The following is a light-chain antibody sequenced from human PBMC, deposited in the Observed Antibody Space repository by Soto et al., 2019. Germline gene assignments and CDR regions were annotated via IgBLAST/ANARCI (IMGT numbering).Light chain of an antibody. CDR3: QQRSNWPPLT. Sequence: EIVLTQSACTLSWSPGERATLSWRASQSVSSSYLAWYQQKPGQAPRLVIYGASSRATGIPDRFSGSGSGTDFTPTISRLEPEDFAVYYCQQRSNWPPLTFGGGTKVDIK. J-gene: IGKJ4*01. V-gene: IGKV3D-20*02. CDR2: GAS. CDR1: QSVSSSY.